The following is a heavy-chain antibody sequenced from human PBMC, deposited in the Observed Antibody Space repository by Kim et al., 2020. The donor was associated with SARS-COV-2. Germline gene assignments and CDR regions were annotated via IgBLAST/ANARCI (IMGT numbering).Heavy chain of an antibody. CDR3: ARVGIVAGSFDY. J-gene: IGHJ4*02. Sequence: GGSLRLSCAASGFTFNYFRMTWVREAPGKRLEWVANIKEDGSEKNYVESVKGRFTISRDNTKNSLYLQMNSLRAEDTAVYYCARVGIVAGSFDYWGQGTLVTVSS. CDR1: GFTFNYFR. D-gene: IGHD5-12*01. CDR2: IKEDGSEK. V-gene: IGHV3-7*01.